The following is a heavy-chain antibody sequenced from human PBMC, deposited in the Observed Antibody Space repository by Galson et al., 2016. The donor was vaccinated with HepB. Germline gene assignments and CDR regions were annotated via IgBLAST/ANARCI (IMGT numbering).Heavy chain of an antibody. V-gene: IGHV3-30*03. Sequence: SLRLSCAASGFSFGSYAMHWVRQTPAKGLEWVAVISGDGTNKYYADSVKGRFTISRDNAKNSLYLQMNSLRPEDTATYYCARPVSADEGLGNWGQGTLVTVSS. D-gene: IGHD2-8*01. J-gene: IGHJ4*02. CDR1: GFSFGSYA. CDR3: ARPVSADEGLGN. CDR2: ISGDGTNK.